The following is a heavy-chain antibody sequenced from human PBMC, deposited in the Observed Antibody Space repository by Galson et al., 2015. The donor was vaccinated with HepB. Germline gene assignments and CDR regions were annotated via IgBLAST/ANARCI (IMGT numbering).Heavy chain of an antibody. CDR3: AKGYGLFDS. D-gene: IGHD5-18*01. J-gene: IGHJ5*01. Sequence: SLRLSCAASGFAFDTHATSWVRQAPGRGLEWISGISGNGDSTFYDDSVKGRFTVSRDNSNNMLYLQMNSLRAEDAGLYFCAKGYGLFDSWGQGILVTVSS. V-gene: IGHV3-23*01. CDR1: GFAFDTHA. CDR2: ISGNGDST.